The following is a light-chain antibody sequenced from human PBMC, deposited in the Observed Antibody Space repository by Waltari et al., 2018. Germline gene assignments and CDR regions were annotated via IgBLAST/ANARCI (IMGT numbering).Light chain of an antibody. CDR2: DAA. J-gene: IGKJ5*01. CDR1: QSINTN. Sequence: EMVLTQSPATLSLSPGERGTLSCRASQSINTNLAWYQQKPGQAPRLLIYDAANRATGIPARFSGRGSGTDFTLTISSLEREDFAVYYCQQRRTWPSITFGQGTRLEIK. CDR3: QQRRTWPSIT. V-gene: IGKV3-11*01.